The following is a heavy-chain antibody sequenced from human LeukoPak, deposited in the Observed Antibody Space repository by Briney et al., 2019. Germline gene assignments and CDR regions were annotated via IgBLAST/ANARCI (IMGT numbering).Heavy chain of an antibody. CDR2: IYYSGST. J-gene: IGHJ4*02. CDR1: GGSISSYY. Sequence: PSETLSLTCTVSGGSISSYYWSWIRQPPGKGLEWIGYIYYSGSTNYNPSLKSRVTISVDTSKNQFSLKLSSVTAADTAVYYCARVWDYDSSGPLPPHFDYWGQGTLVTVSS. V-gene: IGHV4-59*01. D-gene: IGHD3-22*01. CDR3: ARVWDYDSSGPLPPHFDY.